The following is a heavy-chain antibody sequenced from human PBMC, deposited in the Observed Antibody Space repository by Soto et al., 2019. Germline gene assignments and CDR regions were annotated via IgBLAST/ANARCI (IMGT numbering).Heavy chain of an antibody. Sequence: QITLKESGPTLVKPTQTLTLTCTFSGFSLSTSGVGVGWIRQPPGKALEWLALIYWDDDKRYSPSLKSRLTIXNXLSKNQVVLTMTNMDPVDTATYYCAHIGRYSSSFDYWGQGTLVTVSS. CDR2: IYWDDDK. CDR1: GFSLSTSGVG. J-gene: IGHJ4*02. D-gene: IGHD6-13*01. V-gene: IGHV2-5*02. CDR3: AHIGRYSSSFDY.